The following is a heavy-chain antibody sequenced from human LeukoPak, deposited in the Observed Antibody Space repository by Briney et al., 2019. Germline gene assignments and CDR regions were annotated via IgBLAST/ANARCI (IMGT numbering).Heavy chain of an antibody. CDR1: GFTFSSYC. J-gene: IGHJ6*02. D-gene: IGHD3-10*01. V-gene: IGHV3-23*01. CDR2: ISGSGGST. Sequence: PGQCLRPSCPAAGFTFSSYCMNWVSQAPRNWLEWVSAISGSGGSTYYADSVKGRFTISRDNSKNTLYLQMNSLRAEDTAVYYCANRGDYYYYGMDVWGQGTTVTVSS. CDR3: ANRGDYYYYGMDV.